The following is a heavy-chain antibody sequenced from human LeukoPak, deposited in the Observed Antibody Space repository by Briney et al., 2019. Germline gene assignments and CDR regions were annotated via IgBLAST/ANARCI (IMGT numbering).Heavy chain of an antibody. J-gene: IGHJ4*02. Sequence: GGSLRLSCAASGFTFSSHGMHWVRQAPGKGLEWVTFIRNDGSNKYYADAVKGRFTISRDNFENTFSLHMNSLRPEDTAVYYCVRDFSWGFDYWGQGTLVSVSS. CDR3: VRDFSWGFDY. V-gene: IGHV3-30*02. CDR2: IRNDGSNK. D-gene: IGHD7-27*01. CDR1: GFTFSSHG.